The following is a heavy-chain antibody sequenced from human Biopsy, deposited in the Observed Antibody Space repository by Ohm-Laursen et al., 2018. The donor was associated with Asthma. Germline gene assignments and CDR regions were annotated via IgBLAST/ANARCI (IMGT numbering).Heavy chain of an antibody. CDR3: ARGKTWGRSYYFDY. Sequence: SLRLSCAASGFTFSRYGMHWARQAPGKGLEWVAGIFFDGSNKYYADSVKGRFTISRDNSKDTLYLQVNSLRGDDTAVYYCARGKTWGRSYYFDYWGQGTLVTVSS. J-gene: IGHJ4*02. CDR1: GFTFSRYG. V-gene: IGHV3-30*03. D-gene: IGHD6-6*01. CDR2: IFFDGSNK.